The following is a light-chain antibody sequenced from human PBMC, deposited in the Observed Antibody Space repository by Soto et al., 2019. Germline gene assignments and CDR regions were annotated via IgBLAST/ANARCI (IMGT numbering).Light chain of an antibody. J-gene: IGKJ5*01. CDR1: QSVTNNY. CDR2: GAS. CDR3: QHYGSSLIA. Sequence: EIVLTQSPGTLSSSPGGRATLSCRASQSVTNNYLAWYQQKRGQAPRLLIYGASTRATGIPDRFSGSGSGTDFTLTISRLEPEDFAVYYCQHYGSSLIAFGQGTRLEIK. V-gene: IGKV3-20*01.